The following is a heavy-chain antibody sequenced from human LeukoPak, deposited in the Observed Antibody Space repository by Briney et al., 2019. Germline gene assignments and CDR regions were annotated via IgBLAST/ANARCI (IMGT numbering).Heavy chain of an antibody. CDR3: AKRSGSSFGYFDY. J-gene: IGHJ4*02. CDR2: ISGSGGST. CDR1: GFTFSSYA. V-gene: IGHV3-23*01. D-gene: IGHD3-10*01. Sequence: GGSLRLSCAASGFTFSSYAMSWVRQAPGKGLEWVSAISGSGGSTYYADSVKGRFTLSRDNSKNTLYLQMNSLRAEDTAVYYCAKRSGSSFGYFDYWGQGTLVTVSS.